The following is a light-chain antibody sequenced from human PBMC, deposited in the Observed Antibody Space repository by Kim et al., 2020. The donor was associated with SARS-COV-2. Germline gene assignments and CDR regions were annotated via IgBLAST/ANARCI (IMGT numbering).Light chain of an antibody. CDR1: SLRSSY. CDR2: AKN. CDR3: NSRDSSGNQLVV. V-gene: IGLV3-19*01. J-gene: IGLJ3*02. Sequence: SSELTQDPAVSVALGQTVRITCQGDSLRSSYASWYKQKPGQAPILVIYAKNNRPSGIPDRFSGSNSGNTASLTITGAQAEDEADYYCNSRDSSGNQLVVFGGGTQLTVL.